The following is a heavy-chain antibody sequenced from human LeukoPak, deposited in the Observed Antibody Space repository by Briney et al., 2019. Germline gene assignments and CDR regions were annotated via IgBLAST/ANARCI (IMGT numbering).Heavy chain of an antibody. CDR2: ISAYNGNT. Sequence: ASVKVSCKASGYTFTSYGISWVRQAPGQGLERMGWISAYNGNTNYVQKLQGRVTMTTDTSTSTAYMELRSLRSDDTAVYYCARDRRFGWYFDLWGRGTLVTVSS. V-gene: IGHV1-18*01. D-gene: IGHD3-16*01. CDR3: ARDRRFGWYFDL. CDR1: GYTFTSYG. J-gene: IGHJ2*01.